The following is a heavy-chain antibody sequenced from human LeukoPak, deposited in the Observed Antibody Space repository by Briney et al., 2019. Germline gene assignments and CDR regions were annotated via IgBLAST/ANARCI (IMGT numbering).Heavy chain of an antibody. V-gene: IGHV3-21*01. J-gene: IGHJ6*03. Sequence: GGSLRLSCAASGFTFSSYAMSWVRQAPGKGLEWVSSISSSSSYIYYADSVKGRFTISGDNAKNSLYLQMNSLRAEDTAVYYCARTITGSYYYYYMDVWGKGTTVTVSS. CDR2: ISSSSSYI. CDR1: GFTFSSYA. CDR3: ARTITGSYYYYYMDV. D-gene: IGHD5-24*01.